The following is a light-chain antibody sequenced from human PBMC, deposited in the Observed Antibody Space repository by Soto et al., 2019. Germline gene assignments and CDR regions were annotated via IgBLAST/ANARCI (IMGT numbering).Light chain of an antibody. V-gene: IGKV3-11*01. CDR1: QSVSSY. CDR3: QQRTNWPPST. Sequence: EIVLTQSPATLSLSPGERATLSCRASQSVSSYLAWYQHKPGQAPRLLIHDASNRATGIPARFSGSGSGTEFTLTISSLEAEDFAVYYCQQRTNWPPSTFGQGTRLEIK. J-gene: IGKJ5*01. CDR2: DAS.